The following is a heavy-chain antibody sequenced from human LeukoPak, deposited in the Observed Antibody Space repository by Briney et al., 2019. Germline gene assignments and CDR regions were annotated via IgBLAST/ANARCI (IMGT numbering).Heavy chain of an antibody. D-gene: IGHD1-1*01. V-gene: IGHV3-53*01. J-gene: IGHJ4*02. CDR3: ARDTKN. Sequence: GGSLRLSCAASGFTVSSNYMSWVRQAPGKRLECVSIIYIGGSTYYADSVKGRFTISRDNSKNTLYLQLNSLRVEDTAVYYCARDTKNWGQGTLVTVSS. CDR2: IYIGGST. CDR1: GFTVSSNY.